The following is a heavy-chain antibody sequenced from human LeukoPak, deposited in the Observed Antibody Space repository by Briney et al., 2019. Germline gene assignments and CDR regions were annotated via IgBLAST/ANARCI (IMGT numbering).Heavy chain of an antibody. V-gene: IGHV7-4-1*02. D-gene: IGHD6-13*01. J-gene: IGHJ4*02. Sequence: ASVKVSCKASGYTFTSYAMNWVRQAPGQGLEWMGWINTNTGNPTYAQGFTGRFVFPLDTSVSTAYLQISSLKAEDTAVYYCAREIAAAGNYYFDYWGQGTLVTVSS. CDR1: GYTFTSYA. CDR3: AREIAAAGNYYFDY. CDR2: INTNTGNP.